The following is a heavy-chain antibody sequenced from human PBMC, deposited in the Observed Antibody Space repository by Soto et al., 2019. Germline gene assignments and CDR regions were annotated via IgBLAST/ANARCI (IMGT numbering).Heavy chain of an antibody. CDR1: GFTFSSYG. Sequence: QVQLVESGGGVVQPGRSLRLSCAASGFTFSSYGMHWVRQAPGKGLEWVAVIWDDGSNKYYADSVKGRFTISRDNYENTLYLQMKSLRAEDTAVYYCARQHYYGSWNYDWFDPWGQGTLVTVYS. CDR3: ARQHYYGSWNYDWFDP. D-gene: IGHD3-10*01. V-gene: IGHV3-33*01. CDR2: IWDDGSNK. J-gene: IGHJ5*02.